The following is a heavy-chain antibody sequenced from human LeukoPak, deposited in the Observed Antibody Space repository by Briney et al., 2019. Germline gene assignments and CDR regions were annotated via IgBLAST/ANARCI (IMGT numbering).Heavy chain of an antibody. CDR1: GFTFSSYA. D-gene: IGHD4-23*01. J-gene: IGHJ4*02. V-gene: IGHV3-7*01. Sequence: GGSLRLSCAASGFTFSSYAMSWVRQAPGKGLEWVANIKQDGSEKYYVDSVKGRFTISRDNSKNTLSLQMNSLRPEDTALYYCTKDLRYYYADNHSEMDDHDYWGQGTLVTVSS. CDR3: TKDLRYYYADNHSEMDDHDY. CDR2: IKQDGSEK.